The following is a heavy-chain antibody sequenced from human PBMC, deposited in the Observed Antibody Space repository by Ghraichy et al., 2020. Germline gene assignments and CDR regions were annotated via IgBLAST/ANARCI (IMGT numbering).Heavy chain of an antibody. V-gene: IGHV4-39*01. CDR2: IYYSGST. J-gene: IGHJ5*02. CDR3: ARLVVPAAILQGWFDP. CDR1: GGSISSSSYY. D-gene: IGHD2-2*01. Sequence: SETLSLTCTVSGGSISSSSYYWGWIRQPPGKGLEWIGSIYYSGSTYYNPSLKSRVTISVDTSKNQFSLKLSSVTAADTAVYYCARLVVPAAILQGWFDPWGQGTLVTVSS.